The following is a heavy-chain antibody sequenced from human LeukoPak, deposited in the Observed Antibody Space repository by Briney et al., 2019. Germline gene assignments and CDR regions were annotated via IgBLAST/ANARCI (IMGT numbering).Heavy chain of an antibody. D-gene: IGHD3-3*01. Sequence: SQTLSLTCAVSGGSISSGGYSWSWIRQPPGKGLEWIGYIYHSGSTYYNPSLKSRVTISVDRSKNQFSLKLSSVTAADTAVYYFARGVSGGVFYYWGQGTLVTVSS. J-gene: IGHJ4*02. CDR1: GGSISSGGYS. V-gene: IGHV4-30-2*01. CDR2: IYHSGST. CDR3: ARGVSGGVFYY.